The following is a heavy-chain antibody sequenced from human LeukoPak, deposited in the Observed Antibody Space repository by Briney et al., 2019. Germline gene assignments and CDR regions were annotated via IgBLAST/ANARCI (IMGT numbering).Heavy chain of an antibody. Sequence: ASVKVSCKGSGYTFTSYGISWVRQAPGQGLEWMGRISAYNGNTNYAQKLQGRVTMTTDTSTSTAYMELRSLRSDDTAVYYCARDYNWNDPWWFDPWGQGTLVTVSS. CDR3: ARDYNWNDPWWFDP. CDR1: GYTFTSYG. J-gene: IGHJ5*02. D-gene: IGHD1-1*01. CDR2: ISAYNGNT. V-gene: IGHV1-18*01.